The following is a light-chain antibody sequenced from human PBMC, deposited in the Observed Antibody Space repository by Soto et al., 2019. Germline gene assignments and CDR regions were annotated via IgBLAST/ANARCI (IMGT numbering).Light chain of an antibody. J-gene: IGLJ1*01. CDR1: SWNIGDYT. V-gene: IGLV1-44*01. CDR3: AVWDGRLNGHV. CDR2: RDN. Sequence: PRSGTGTRGRSVPIYLSRNSWNIGDYTVHWFLVLPGEAPKLLIYRDNERPSGVPDRFSGSKSGTSAFLAISGLQSEDEADYYCAVWDGRLNGHVFGTGTKFTVL.